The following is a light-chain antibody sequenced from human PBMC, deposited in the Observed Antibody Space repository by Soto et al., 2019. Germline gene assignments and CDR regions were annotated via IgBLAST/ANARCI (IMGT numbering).Light chain of an antibody. CDR3: QQYGSSPYT. Sequence: EIVLTQSPGILSLSPGERATLSCRASQSVSRDYLAWYQQRPGQAPRLLISGASNRATGIPDRFSGSGSGTDFTLTISRLEPEDFAVYFCQQYGSSPYTFGLGTKLEIK. J-gene: IGKJ2*01. CDR2: GAS. CDR1: QSVSRDY. V-gene: IGKV3-20*01.